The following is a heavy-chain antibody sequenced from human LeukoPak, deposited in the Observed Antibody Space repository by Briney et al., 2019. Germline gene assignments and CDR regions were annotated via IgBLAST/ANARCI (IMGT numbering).Heavy chain of an antibody. V-gene: IGHV1-8*01. Sequence: ASVKVSCKASGYTFTSYDINWVRQATGQGLEWMGWMNPNSGNTGYAQKFQGRVTMTRNTSISTAYMELSSLRSEDTAVYYCARVYYYGSGGKTRAFDIWGQGTMVTVSS. D-gene: IGHD3-10*01. CDR3: ARVYYYGSGGKTRAFDI. CDR2: MNPNSGNT. CDR1: GYTFTSYD. J-gene: IGHJ3*02.